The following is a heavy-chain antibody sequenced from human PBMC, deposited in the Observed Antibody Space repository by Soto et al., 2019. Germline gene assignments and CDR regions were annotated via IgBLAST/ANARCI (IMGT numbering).Heavy chain of an antibody. CDR3: ARELLYGSGSRNFLYYGMDV. V-gene: IGHV3-33*01. CDR2: IWYDGSKK. Sequence: QVHLVESGGGVVQSGGSLRLSCAASGIKFSSYGMHWVRQAPGKGLEWVAVIWYDGSKKYYVDSVKGRFTISRDNSNNTLYLQMNSLRAEDTGVYYCARELLYGSGSRNFLYYGMDVWGQGTTVTVSS. CDR1: GIKFSSYG. J-gene: IGHJ6*02. D-gene: IGHD3-10*01.